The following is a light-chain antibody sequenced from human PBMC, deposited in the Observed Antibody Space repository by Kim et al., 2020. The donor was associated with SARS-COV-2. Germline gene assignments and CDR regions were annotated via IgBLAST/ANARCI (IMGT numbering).Light chain of an antibody. CDR2: EVS. CDR1: SSDVGGYNY. CDR3: SSYAGSNNLGV. Sequence: LTQPPSASGSPGQSVTISCTGTSSDVGGYNYVSWYQQHPGKAPKLMIYEVSKRPSGVPDRFSGSKSGNTASLTVSGLQAEDEADYYCSSYAGSNNLGVFGGGTKVTVL. V-gene: IGLV2-8*01. J-gene: IGLJ3*02.